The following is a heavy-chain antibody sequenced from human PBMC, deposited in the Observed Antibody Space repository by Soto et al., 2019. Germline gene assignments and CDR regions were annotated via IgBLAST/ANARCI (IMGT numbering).Heavy chain of an antibody. CDR1: GGTFSIYT. V-gene: IGHV1-69*01. CDR3: AREVRPDIAWFDP. D-gene: IGHD2-15*01. J-gene: IGHJ5*02. CDR2: GSA. Sequence: QVQLVQSGAEVKKPGSSVKVSCKASGGTFSIYTISWVRQAPGQGLEWMGGSANSAQKFQGRLTVTADESTSTVYLELSSLTSEDTAVYYCAREVRPDIAWFDPWGQGTLVSVSS.